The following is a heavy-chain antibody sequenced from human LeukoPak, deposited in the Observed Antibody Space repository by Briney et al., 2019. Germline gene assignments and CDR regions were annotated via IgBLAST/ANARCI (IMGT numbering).Heavy chain of an antibody. V-gene: IGHV3-23*01. J-gene: IGHJ4*02. Sequence: PGGSLRLSCAASGFTFSGYAMSWVRQAPGKGLEWVSAISGSGGNTYYADSVKGRFTISRDNSKNTLYLQMNSLRAEDTAVYYCAKANYDFWSGYLFPFDYWGQGTLVTVSS. CDR3: AKANYDFWSGYLFPFDY. CDR1: GFTFSGYA. D-gene: IGHD3-3*01. CDR2: ISGSGGNT.